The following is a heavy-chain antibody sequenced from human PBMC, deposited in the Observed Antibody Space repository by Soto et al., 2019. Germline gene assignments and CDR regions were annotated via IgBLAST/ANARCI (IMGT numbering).Heavy chain of an antibody. CDR1: RYTFTSYY. CDR3: ARGGTMIVVAQGAFDI. Sequence: ASVKVSSKASRYTFTSYYMHSVRHTPGQGLEWMGIINPSGGGTSYAQKFQGRDTMTRDTSTSTVYMELSRLRSEDTAVYYCARGGTMIVVAQGAFDIWGQGTMVTVSS. V-gene: IGHV1-46*01. D-gene: IGHD3-22*01. J-gene: IGHJ3*02. CDR2: INPSGGGT.